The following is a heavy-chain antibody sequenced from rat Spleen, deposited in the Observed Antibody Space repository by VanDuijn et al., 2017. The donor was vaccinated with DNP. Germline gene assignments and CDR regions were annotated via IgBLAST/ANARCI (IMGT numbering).Heavy chain of an antibody. CDR1: GYSITSNY. V-gene: IGHV3-1*01. CDR2: ISYSGST. J-gene: IGHJ2*01. CDR3: ARWTRYFDN. Sequence: EVQLQESGSGLVKPSQSLSLTCSVAGYSITSNYWGWIRQFPGNKMEYIGPISYSGSTNYNPTLKSRISITRDTSKNHFFLHLNSVTSEDTGTYYCARWTRYFDNWGQGVMVTVSS. D-gene: IGHD1-7*01.